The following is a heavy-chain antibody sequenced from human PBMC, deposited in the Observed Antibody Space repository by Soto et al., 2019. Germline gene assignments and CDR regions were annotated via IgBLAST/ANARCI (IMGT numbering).Heavy chain of an antibody. CDR3: ATGVIWIGYFTVDS. CDR2: FIPVYRTL. J-gene: IGHJ4*02. CDR1: GGSFGNSA. V-gene: IGHV1-69*13. Sequence: ASVKVSCKASGGSFGNSAINWVRQTPGQGLEWLGGFIPVYRTLNYAQKFQGRVTITADESTGTAYMTLSSLASDDTAVYYCATGVIWIGYFTVDSWGQGTRVTVSS. D-gene: IGHD3-3*01.